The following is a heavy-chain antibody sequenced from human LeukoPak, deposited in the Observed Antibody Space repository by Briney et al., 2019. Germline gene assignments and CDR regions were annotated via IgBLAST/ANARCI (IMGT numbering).Heavy chain of an antibody. Sequence: GGSLRLSCAASRFTFSDYYMSWICQAPGKGLEWVSYISSSSSYTNYADSVKGRFTISRDNAKNSLYLQMNSLRAEDTAVYYCARDWNIWFGELFVDYWGQGTLVTVSS. CDR1: RFTFSDYY. J-gene: IGHJ4*02. CDR2: ISSSSSYT. V-gene: IGHV3-11*06. D-gene: IGHD3-10*01. CDR3: ARDWNIWFGELFVDY.